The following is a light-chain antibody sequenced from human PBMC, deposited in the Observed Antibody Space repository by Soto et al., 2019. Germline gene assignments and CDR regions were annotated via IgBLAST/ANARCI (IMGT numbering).Light chain of an antibody. V-gene: IGLV2-14*01. Sequence: QYALTQPASVSGSPGQSITISCTGTSSDVGGYNYVSWYQQHPGKAPKLMIYDVSNRPSGVSNRFSGSKSGNTASLTISALQAEDAADYYCSSDTSSILFGGGTKLTVL. J-gene: IGLJ2*01. CDR1: SSDVGGYNY. CDR2: DVS. CDR3: SSDTSSIL.